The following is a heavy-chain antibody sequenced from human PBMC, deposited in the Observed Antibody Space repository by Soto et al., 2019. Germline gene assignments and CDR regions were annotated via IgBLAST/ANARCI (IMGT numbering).Heavy chain of an antibody. Sequence: EVQLLESGGGLVQPGGSLRLSCAASGFTFSSYPMNWVRQAPGKGLEWVSVISGSGHRTYYADSVKGRFTISRDNSNNTLYLQMHSLRVEDTVVYYCAKERMVVAASYSCGQGTLVTVSS. D-gene: IGHD2-15*01. CDR2: ISGSGHRT. CDR3: AKERMVVAASYS. CDR1: GFTFSSYP. J-gene: IGHJ4*02. V-gene: IGHV3-23*01.